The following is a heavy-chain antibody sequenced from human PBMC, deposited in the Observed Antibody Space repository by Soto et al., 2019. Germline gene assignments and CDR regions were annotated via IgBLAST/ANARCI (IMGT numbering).Heavy chain of an antibody. D-gene: IGHD3-10*01. Sequence: QLQLQESGPGLVKPSETLSLTCTVSGGSISSSSYYWGWIRQPPGKGLEWIGSIYYSGSTYYNPSLKSRVTISVDTSKNQFSLKLSSVTAADTAVYYCARRGVELLWFGELLYPNWFDPRGQGTLVTVSS. CDR2: IYYSGST. J-gene: IGHJ5*02. CDR3: ARRGVELLWFGELLYPNWFDP. CDR1: GGSISSSSYY. V-gene: IGHV4-39*01.